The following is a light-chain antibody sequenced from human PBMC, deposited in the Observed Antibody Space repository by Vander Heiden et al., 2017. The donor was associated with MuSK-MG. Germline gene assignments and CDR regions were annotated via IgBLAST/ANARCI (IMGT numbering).Light chain of an antibody. J-gene: IGKJ4*01. CDR1: QSVSSN. V-gene: IGKV3-15*01. Sequence: EIVMTQSPATLSVSPGERATLSCRASQSVSSNLAWYQQKVGQAPRLLIYDASTRATGIPARFSGSGSGTEFSLTISSLQSEDFAVYFCQHYNNWPLTFGGGTKVEIK. CDR2: DAS. CDR3: QHYNNWPLT.